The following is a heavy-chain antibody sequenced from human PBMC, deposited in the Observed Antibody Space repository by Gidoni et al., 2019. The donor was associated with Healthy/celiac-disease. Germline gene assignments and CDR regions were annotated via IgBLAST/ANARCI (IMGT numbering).Heavy chain of an antibody. V-gene: IGHV3-23*01. CDR3: AKPPNYYDSSGYYYFDY. D-gene: IGHD3-22*01. Sequence: EVQLLESGGGLVQPGGSLRLSCAASGFTFSSYAMSWVRQAPGKGLEWVSAISGSGGSTYYADSVKGRFTISRDKSKNTLYLQMNSLRAEDTAVYYCAKPPNYYDSSGYYYFDYWGQGTLVTVSS. J-gene: IGHJ4*02. CDR1: GFTFSSYA. CDR2: ISGSGGST.